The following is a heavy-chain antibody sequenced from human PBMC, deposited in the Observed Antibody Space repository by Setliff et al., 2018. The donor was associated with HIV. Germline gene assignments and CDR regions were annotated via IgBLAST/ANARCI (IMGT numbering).Heavy chain of an antibody. CDR1: GGSISRFY. V-gene: IGHV4-59*01. Sequence: SETLSLTCTVSGGSISRFYWSWIRQPPGRGLEWIGSIYYGGTNYSPSLRSRVTISLDTSKNQFSLRLSSVTAADTALYFCARGFDHGDYEESGYVFYYMDVWGKGTTVTVSS. CDR2: IYYGGT. D-gene: IGHD4-17*01. J-gene: IGHJ6*03. CDR3: ARGFDHGDYEESGYVFYYMDV.